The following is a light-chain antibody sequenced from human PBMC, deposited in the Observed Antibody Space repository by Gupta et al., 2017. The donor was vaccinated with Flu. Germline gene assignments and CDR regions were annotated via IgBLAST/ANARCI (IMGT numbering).Light chain of an antibody. V-gene: IGKV3-11*01. Sequence: EIVLTQSPATLSLSPGVRATLSCRASQSVSSYLAWYQQKPGQAPRLLIYDASNRATGIPARFSGSGSGTDFTLTISSLEPEDFAVYYCQQRSNWPPGYTFGQGTKLEIK. CDR1: QSVSSY. CDR2: DAS. CDR3: QQRSNWPPGYT. J-gene: IGKJ2*01.